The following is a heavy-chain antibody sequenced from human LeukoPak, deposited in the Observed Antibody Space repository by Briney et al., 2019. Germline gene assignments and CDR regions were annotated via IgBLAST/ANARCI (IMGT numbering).Heavy chain of an antibody. Sequence: SETLSLTCAVYGGSFSGYYWSWIRQPPGKGLEWIGEINHSGSTNYNPSLKSRVTISVDTSKNQFSLKLSSVTAADTAVYYCARGHFWSGNTAWGQGTLVTVSS. CDR2: INHSGST. V-gene: IGHV4-34*01. CDR1: GGSFSGYY. J-gene: IGHJ5*02. D-gene: IGHD3-3*01. CDR3: ARGHFWSGNTA.